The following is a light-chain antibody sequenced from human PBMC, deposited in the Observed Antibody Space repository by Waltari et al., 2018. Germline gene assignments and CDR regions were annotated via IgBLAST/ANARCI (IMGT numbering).Light chain of an antibody. CDR2: GAS. V-gene: IGKV3-15*01. CDR1: QSLTTN. CDR3: QQYNNWPTSYT. Sequence: ILMTQSPASLSVSPGERATLSCRASQSLTTNLPWYQQKPGQAPRLLVYGASTRATGVPARFSGSGSGTEFTLTISSLQSEDAGVYYCQQYNNWPTSYTFGQGTKLEIK. J-gene: IGKJ2*01.